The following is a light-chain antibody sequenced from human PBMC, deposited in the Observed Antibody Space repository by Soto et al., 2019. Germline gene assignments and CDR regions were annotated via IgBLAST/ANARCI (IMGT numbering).Light chain of an antibody. Sequence: QSALTQPASVSGSPGQSITISCTGTNSDVGGYNYVSWYQQHPGEAPKLIIYDVNNRPSGVSNRFSGFTSGNTASLTISGLQAEDEADYYCSSYTTSSTRVFGTGTQLTVL. J-gene: IGLJ1*01. CDR1: NSDVGGYNY. CDR2: DVN. V-gene: IGLV2-14*03. CDR3: SSYTTSSTRV.